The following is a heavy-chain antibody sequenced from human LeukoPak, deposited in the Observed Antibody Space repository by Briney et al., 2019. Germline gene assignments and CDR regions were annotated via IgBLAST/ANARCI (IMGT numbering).Heavy chain of an antibody. D-gene: IGHD2/OR15-2a*01. V-gene: IGHV4-34*01. CDR2: INHSGST. CDR1: GGSFSGYY. CDR3: ARRVIRYFQH. Sequence: SETLSLTCAVYGGSFSGYYWSWTRQPPGKGLEWIGEINHSGSTNYNPSLKSRVTISVDTSKNQFSLKLSSVTAADTAVYYCARRVIRYFQHWGQGTLVTVSS. J-gene: IGHJ1*01.